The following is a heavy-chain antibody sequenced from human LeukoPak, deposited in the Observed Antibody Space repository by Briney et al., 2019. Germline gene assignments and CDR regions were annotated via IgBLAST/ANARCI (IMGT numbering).Heavy chain of an antibody. Sequence: PGGSLRLSCVVSGFTFSSYWMHWVRQAPGMGLEWVSLISGDSDYTYYADSVKGRFTISRDNSKNSLYLQMNTLRTEDNALYYCAKGHGSRTGDFEYWGQGTLVTVSS. CDR2: ISGDSDYT. CDR1: GFTFSSYW. V-gene: IGHV3-43*02. J-gene: IGHJ4*02. D-gene: IGHD3-10*01. CDR3: AKGHGSRTGDFEY.